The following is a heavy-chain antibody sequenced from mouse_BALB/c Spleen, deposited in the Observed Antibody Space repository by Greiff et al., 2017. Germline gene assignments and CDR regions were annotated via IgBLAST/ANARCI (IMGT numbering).Heavy chain of an antibody. CDR3: ARGDYGSSYAMDY. J-gene: IGHJ4*01. D-gene: IGHD1-1*01. V-gene: IGHV1-9*01. CDR1: GYTFSSYW. CDR2: ILPGSGST. Sequence: VKLLESGAELMKPGASVKISCKATGYTFSSYWIEWVKQRPGHGLEWIGEILPGSGSTNYNEKFKGKATFTADTSSNTAYMQLSSLTSEDSAVYYCARGDYGSSYAMDYWGQGTSVTVSS.